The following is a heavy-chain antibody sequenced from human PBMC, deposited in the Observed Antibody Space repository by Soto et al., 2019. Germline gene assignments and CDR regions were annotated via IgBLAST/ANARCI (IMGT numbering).Heavy chain of an antibody. Sequence: EVQPLESGGGLVQPGGSLRLSCAASGFTFSSYAMSWVRQAPGKGLEWVSAISGSGGSTYYADSVKGRFTISRDNSKNTLYLQMNSLRAEDTAVYYCAKNSGDHHWYFDLWGRGTLVTVSS. CDR2: ISGSGGST. CDR1: GFTFSSYA. D-gene: IGHD4-17*01. J-gene: IGHJ2*01. CDR3: AKNSGDHHWYFDL. V-gene: IGHV3-23*01.